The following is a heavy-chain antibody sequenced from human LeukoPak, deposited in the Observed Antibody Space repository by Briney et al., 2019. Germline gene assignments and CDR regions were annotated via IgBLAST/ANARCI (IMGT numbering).Heavy chain of an antibody. D-gene: IGHD6-13*01. Sequence: ASVKVSCKASGYTFTGYYMHWVRQAPGQGLEWMGWINPNSGGTNYAQKLQGRVTMTRDKSIRTAYMELSRLTSDDTAVYYCARAQGSWYVYYYMDVWGKGTTATVSS. CDR1: GYTFTGYY. CDR3: ARAQGSWYVYYYMDV. J-gene: IGHJ6*03. V-gene: IGHV1-2*02. CDR2: INPNSGGT.